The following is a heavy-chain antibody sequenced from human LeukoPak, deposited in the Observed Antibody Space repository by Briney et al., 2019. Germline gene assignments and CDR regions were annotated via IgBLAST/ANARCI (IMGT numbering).Heavy chain of an antibody. J-gene: IGHJ6*02. CDR1: GGSISSSSYY. Sequence: PSETLSLTCTVSGGSISSSSYYWGWIRQPPGKGLEWIGSIYYSGSTYYNPSLKSRVTISVDTSKNQFSLKLSSVTAADTAVYYCARHGWSCSGGSCNYYYYGMDVWGQGTTVTVSS. CDR2: IYYSGST. V-gene: IGHV4-39*01. D-gene: IGHD2-15*01. CDR3: ARHGWSCSGGSCNYYYYGMDV.